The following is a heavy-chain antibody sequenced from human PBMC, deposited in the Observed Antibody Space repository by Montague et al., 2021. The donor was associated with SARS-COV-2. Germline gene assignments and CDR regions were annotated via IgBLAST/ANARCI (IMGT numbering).Heavy chain of an antibody. J-gene: IGHJ2*01. CDR2: IYYSGST. CDR3: ARASDWLSITRYWYFDV. Sequence: TLSLTCTVSGGSISSGDYYWSWLRHPPGKGLEWNGYIYYSGSTYYNPSLKSRVTISVDTSKNQFSLKLSSVTAADTSVYYCARASDWLSITRYWYFDVWGRGTLVTVSS. V-gene: IGHV4-30-4*08. D-gene: IGHD3-9*01. CDR1: GGSISSGDYY.